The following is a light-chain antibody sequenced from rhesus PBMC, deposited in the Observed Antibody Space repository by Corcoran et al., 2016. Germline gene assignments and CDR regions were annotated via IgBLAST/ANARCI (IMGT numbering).Light chain of an antibody. CDR3: KPTNNWKT. V-gene: IGKV3S9*01. Sequence: EIVMTQSPVPLSLSPGERATLSCRASQCVSSYVAWYQQKPEQAPRLLSCGAASRATGSPDRVRGSGFGTEFTLSLTSQEPENVVVYYCKPTNNWKTFGEGTKVELK. J-gene: IGKJ4*01. CDR1: QCVSSY. CDR2: GAA.